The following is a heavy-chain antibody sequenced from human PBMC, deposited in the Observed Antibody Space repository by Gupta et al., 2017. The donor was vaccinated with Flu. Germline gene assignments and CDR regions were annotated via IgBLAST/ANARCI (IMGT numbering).Heavy chain of an antibody. J-gene: IGHJ4*02. CDR1: GFRFSTYS. Sequence: AASGFRFSTYSMNWVRQAPGKGLEWVSSISSSSSYIYYADSVKGRFTISRDNAKNSLYLQMTSLRAEDTAMYYCARTFGVGDNIDDWGQGTLVTVSS. CDR2: ISSSSSYI. V-gene: IGHV3-21*01. CDR3: ARTFGVGDNIDD. D-gene: IGHD2-21*02.